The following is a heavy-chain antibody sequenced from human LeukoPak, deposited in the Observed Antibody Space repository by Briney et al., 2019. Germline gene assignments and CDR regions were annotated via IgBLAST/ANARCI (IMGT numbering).Heavy chain of an antibody. D-gene: IGHD3-10*01. Sequence: GGSLRLSCAASGFTFSSYWMHWVRQAPGKGLVGVSRINSDGRSTNYADSVKGRFTISRDNAKNTLYLQMNSLRAEDTAVYYCARGLLWFGEFSSWFDPWGQGTLVTVPS. CDR1: GFTFSSYW. CDR2: INSDGRST. CDR3: ARGLLWFGEFSSWFDP. V-gene: IGHV3-74*01. J-gene: IGHJ5*02.